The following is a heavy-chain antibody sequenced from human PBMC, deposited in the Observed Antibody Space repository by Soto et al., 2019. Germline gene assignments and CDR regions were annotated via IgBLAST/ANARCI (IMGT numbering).Heavy chain of an antibody. J-gene: IGHJ2*01. CDR3: VRERVVAGTDWFFDI. D-gene: IGHD6-19*01. CDR2: ISHSGST. CDR1: GGSIITSNW. V-gene: IGHV4-4*02. Sequence: QVQLKESSPGLVKPSGTLSLTCNISGGSIITSNWWSWVRRAPGKGLQWIGDISHSGSTNYNPSLKGRASISVDKPNNQFSLTLTSMTAADTALYYCVRERVVAGTDWFFDIWGRGSLVTVSS.